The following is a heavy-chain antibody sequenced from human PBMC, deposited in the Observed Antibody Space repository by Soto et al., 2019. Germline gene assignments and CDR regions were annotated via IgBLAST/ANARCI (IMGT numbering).Heavy chain of an antibody. Sequence: SETLSLTCTVSGGSISSSSYYWGWIRQPPGKGLEWIGSIYYSGGTYYNPSLKSRVTISVDTSKNQFSLKLSSVTAADTAVYYCARHLVIMGSSGYNWFDPWGQGTLVNVSS. D-gene: IGHD6-13*01. J-gene: IGHJ5*02. V-gene: IGHV4-39*01. CDR2: IYYSGGT. CDR3: ARHLVIMGSSGYNWFDP. CDR1: GGSISSSSYY.